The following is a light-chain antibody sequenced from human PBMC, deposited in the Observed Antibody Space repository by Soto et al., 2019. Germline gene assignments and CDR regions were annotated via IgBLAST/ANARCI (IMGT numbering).Light chain of an antibody. V-gene: IGKV3-11*01. CDR1: QSVSSY. J-gene: IGKJ2*01. Sequence: EIVLTQSPATLSLSPGERATLSCRASQSVSSYLAWYQQKPGQAPRLLIYDASNRATGIPARFSGSGSGTDFSLTISSLEPGDFGVYYCQQRGNWPPYTFGQGTKLEIK. CDR2: DAS. CDR3: QQRGNWPPYT.